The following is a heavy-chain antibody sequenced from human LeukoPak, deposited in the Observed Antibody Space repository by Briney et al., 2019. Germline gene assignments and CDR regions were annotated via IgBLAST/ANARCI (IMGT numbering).Heavy chain of an antibody. J-gene: IGHJ4*02. V-gene: IGHV3-9*01. Sequence: GRSLRLSCAASGFTFDDYAMHWVRQAPGKGLKWVSGISWNSGSIGYADSVKGRFTISRDNAKNSLYLQMNSLRAEDTALYYCAKDSSSSWYASTTRFDYWGQGTLVTVSS. CDR2: ISWNSGSI. CDR1: GFTFDDYA. D-gene: IGHD6-13*01. CDR3: AKDSSSSWYASTTRFDY.